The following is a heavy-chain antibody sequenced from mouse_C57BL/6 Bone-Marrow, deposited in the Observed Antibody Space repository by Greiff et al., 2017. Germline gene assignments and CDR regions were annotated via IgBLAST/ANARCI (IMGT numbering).Heavy chain of an antibody. J-gene: IGHJ3*01. Sequence: EVKLMESGPELVKPGASVKIPCKASGYTFTDYNMDWVKQSHGKSLEWIGDINPNNGGTIYNQKFKGKATLTVDKSSSTAYMELRSLTSEDTAVYYCARDSNYGEGFAYWGQGTLVTVSA. CDR3: ARDSNYGEGFAY. CDR1: GYTFTDYN. V-gene: IGHV1-18*01. CDR2: INPNNGGT. D-gene: IGHD2-5*01.